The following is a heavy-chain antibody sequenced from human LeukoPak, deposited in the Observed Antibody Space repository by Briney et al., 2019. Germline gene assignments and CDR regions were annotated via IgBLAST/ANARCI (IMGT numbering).Heavy chain of an antibody. CDR2: VYHSGST. CDR1: GGSISSGGYY. Sequence: PSQTLSLTCTVSGGSISSGGYYWSWIRQPPGKGLEWIGYVYHSGSTYYNPSLKSRVTISVDRSKNQFSLKLSSVTAADTAVYYCARKGPGPGEAFFDYWGQGTLVTVSS. J-gene: IGHJ4*02. CDR3: ARKGPGPGEAFFDY. D-gene: IGHD3-3*02. V-gene: IGHV4-30-2*01.